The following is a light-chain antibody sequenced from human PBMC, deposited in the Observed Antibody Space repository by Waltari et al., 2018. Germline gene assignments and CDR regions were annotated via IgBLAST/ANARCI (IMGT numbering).Light chain of an antibody. CDR3: ATWDDSLNGWV. Sequence: QSVLTQPPSASGTPGQRVTISCSGSNSNSGRNAVNWYQQLPETAPKLLIYTGKHRPSGVPDRFSGSKSGTSASLAISGLQSEDEADYHCATWDDSLNGWVFGGGTKLTVL. V-gene: IGLV1-44*01. CDR1: NSNSGRNA. J-gene: IGLJ3*02. CDR2: TGK.